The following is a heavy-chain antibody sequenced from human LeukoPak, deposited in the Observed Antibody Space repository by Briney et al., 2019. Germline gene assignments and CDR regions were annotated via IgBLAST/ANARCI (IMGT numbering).Heavy chain of an antibody. J-gene: IGHJ4*02. CDR3: ARGDVYFDS. CDR2: INPSGGST. D-gene: IGHD5-24*01. CDR1: GYTFTSYY. Sequence: GASVKVSCKASGYTFTSYYMHWVRQAPGQGLEWMGIINPSGGSTSYAQKFQGRVTMTTDTSTSTAYMELRSLTSDDTAVYHCARGDVYFDSWGQGTLVTVSS. V-gene: IGHV1-46*01.